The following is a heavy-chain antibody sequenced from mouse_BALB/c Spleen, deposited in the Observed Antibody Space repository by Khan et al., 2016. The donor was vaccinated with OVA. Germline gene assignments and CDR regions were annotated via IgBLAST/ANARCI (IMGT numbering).Heavy chain of an antibody. CDR3: TIHRGYYGSNHYFDY. V-gene: IGHV5-6-4*01. CDR1: GFSFSSYS. J-gene: IGHJ2*01. Sequence: EVQLQESGGDLVRPGGSLKLSCAASGFSFSSYSMSWVRQTPEKRLEWVATISSGGSYTYSPDSVKGRFTISRDNAKNTLDLQMSILKSEDTALYYCTIHRGYYGSNHYFDYWGQGTTLTVSS. D-gene: IGHD1-1*01. CDR2: ISSGGSYT.